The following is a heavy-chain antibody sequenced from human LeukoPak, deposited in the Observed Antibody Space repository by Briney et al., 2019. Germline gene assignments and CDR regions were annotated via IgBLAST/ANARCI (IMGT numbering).Heavy chain of an antibody. D-gene: IGHD6-19*01. CDR1: GFTFSTYV. CDR3: AKRESSGKYFDY. Sequence: GGALRLSCADSGFTFSTYVMSWVRQAPGKGLEWISTISGGGSSTYYAHSVKGRFTISRDNSKNTLYLKMNSLRAGDTAVYYCAKRESSGKYFDYWGQGTLVTVHS. J-gene: IGHJ4*02. V-gene: IGHV3-23*01. CDR2: ISGGGSST.